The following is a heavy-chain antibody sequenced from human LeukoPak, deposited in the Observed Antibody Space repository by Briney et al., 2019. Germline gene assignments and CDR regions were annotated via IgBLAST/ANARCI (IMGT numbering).Heavy chain of an antibody. CDR3: ARKTEGYCRGSTCYYYYYYMNV. CDR1: GGSISSYY. Sequence: PSETLSLTCTVSGGSISSYYWSWIRQPPGKGLEWIGYIHYSGSTNYNPSLKSRVTISVDTSKNEFSLKLSSVTAADTAVYYCARKTEGYCRGSTCYYYYYYMNVWGKGTTVTVSS. D-gene: IGHD2-15*01. V-gene: IGHV4-59*01. CDR2: IHYSGST. J-gene: IGHJ6*03.